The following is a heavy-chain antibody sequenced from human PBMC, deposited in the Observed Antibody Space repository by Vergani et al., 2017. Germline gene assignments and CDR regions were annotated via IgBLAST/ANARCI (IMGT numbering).Heavy chain of an antibody. J-gene: IGHJ6*03. V-gene: IGHV1-8*01. CDR1: GYTFTSYD. CDR3: ARLVGWKRGHYYYYYMDV. CDR2: MNPNSGNT. Sequence: QVQLVQSGAEVKKPGASVKVSCKASGYTFTSYDINWVRQATGQGLGWMVWMNPNSGNTGYAQKFQGRVTMTRNTSISTAYMELSSLRSEDTAVYYCARLVGWKRGHYYYYYMDVWGKGTTVTVSS. D-gene: IGHD6-6*01.